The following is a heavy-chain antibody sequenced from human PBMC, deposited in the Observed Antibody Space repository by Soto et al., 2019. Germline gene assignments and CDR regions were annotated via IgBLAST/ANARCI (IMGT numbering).Heavy chain of an antibody. D-gene: IGHD6-13*01. J-gene: IGHJ6*02. CDR1: GGSISSYY. CDR2: FYYSGST. CDR3: ARHVHSSSWGIDV. Sequence: SETLSLTCTVSGGSISSYYWSWIRQPPGKGLEWIGYFYYSGSTNNNPSLKSRVTISVDTSKNQFFLKLTSVIAADTAMYYCARHVHSSSWGIDVWGQGTTVTVSS. V-gene: IGHV4-59*08.